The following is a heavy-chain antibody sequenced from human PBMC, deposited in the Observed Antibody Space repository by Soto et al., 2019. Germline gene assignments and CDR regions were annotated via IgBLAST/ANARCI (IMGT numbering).Heavy chain of an antibody. CDR2: MNPNSGNT. Sequence: QVQLVQSGAEVKKPGASVKVSCKASGYTFTSYDINWVRQATGQGLEWMGWMNPNSGNTVHAQRFQGRVTMTRNTSIRTAYMELSSLRSEDTAVYYCAREKSSRYDHWGQGTLVTVSS. CDR1: GYTFTSYD. J-gene: IGHJ4*02. CDR3: AREKSSRYDH. V-gene: IGHV1-8*01. D-gene: IGHD6-13*01.